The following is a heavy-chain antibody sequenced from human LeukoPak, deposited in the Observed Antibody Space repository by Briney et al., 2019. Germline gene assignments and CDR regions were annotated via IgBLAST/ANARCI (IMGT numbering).Heavy chain of an antibody. Sequence: PSETLSLTCTVSGGSISPYYWGWIRQPPGQGLEWIGSIYYSGSTYYNPSLKSPVTISVDTSKNQFSLKLSSVTAADTAVYYCARRKVAAPVDSWGQGTLVTVSS. V-gene: IGHV4-39*01. CDR2: IYYSGST. CDR3: ARRKVAAPVDS. D-gene: IGHD2-15*01. J-gene: IGHJ4*02. CDR1: GGSISPYY.